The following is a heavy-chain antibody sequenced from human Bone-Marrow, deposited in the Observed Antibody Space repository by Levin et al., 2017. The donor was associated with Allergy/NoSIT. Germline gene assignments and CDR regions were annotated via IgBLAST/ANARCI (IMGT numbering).Heavy chain of an antibody. CDR2: VSHSGIT. CDR1: GGSISSGVYF. Sequence: TSSETLSLTCTVSGGSISSGVYFWSWIRQLPGKGLEWIGYVSHSGITFYNQSLKSRVTISGDTSKSLFSLNLSSVTAADTAVYYCARGITVFGVVLAVNDAFDIWGQGTMVTVSS. CDR3: ARGITVFGVVLAVNDAFDI. D-gene: IGHD3-3*01. J-gene: IGHJ3*02. V-gene: IGHV4-31*03.